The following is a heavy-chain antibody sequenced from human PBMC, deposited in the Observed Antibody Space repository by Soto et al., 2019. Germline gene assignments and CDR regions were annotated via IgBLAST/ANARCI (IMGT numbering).Heavy chain of an antibody. CDR3: AKGRQQQLTRLGMDV. CDR1: GFTFSSYG. CDR2: ISYDGGNK. V-gene: IGHV3-30*19. J-gene: IGHJ6*01. Sequence: QVQLVESGGGVVQPGRSLRLSCAASGFTFSSYGMHWFRQAPGKGLEWVAAISYDGGNKDYVDSVKGRFTISRDNSKNTLYLQMNSLIAEDTAVYYCAKGRQQQLTRLGMDVWGQGTTVTVSS. D-gene: IGHD6-13*01.